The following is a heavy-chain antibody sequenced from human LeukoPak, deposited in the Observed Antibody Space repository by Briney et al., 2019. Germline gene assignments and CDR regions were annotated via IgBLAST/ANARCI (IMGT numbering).Heavy chain of an antibody. CDR1: GFTFSSHA. J-gene: IGHJ5*02. CDR2: ISGSGGST. Sequence: PGGSLRLSCAASGFTFSSHAMSWIRQAPGKGLEWVSAISGSGGSTSYADSVKGRFTISRDNSKNTLYLQMNSLRAEDTAVYYCAKDRNPGAAAGRYNWFDPWGQGTLVTVSS. CDR3: AKDRNPGAAAGRYNWFDP. V-gene: IGHV3-23*01. D-gene: IGHD6-13*01.